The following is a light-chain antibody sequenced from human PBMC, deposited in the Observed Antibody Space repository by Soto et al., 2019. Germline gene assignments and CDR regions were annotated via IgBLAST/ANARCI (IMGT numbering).Light chain of an antibody. CDR2: GVS. Sequence: EIVLTQSPGTLSLSPGERATLSCRASQSISSSFLAWYQQRPGQAPRLLIHGVSSKAAGIPDRFNGSGSGTHFTLTIHRLEPEDFALYFCQQYGSPPLTFGPGTQLEI. V-gene: IGKV3-20*01. CDR3: QQYGSPPLT. CDR1: QSISSSF. J-gene: IGKJ3*01.